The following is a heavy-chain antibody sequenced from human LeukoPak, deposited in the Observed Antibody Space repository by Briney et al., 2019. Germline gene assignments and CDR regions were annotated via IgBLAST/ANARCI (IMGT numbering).Heavy chain of an antibody. Sequence: GGSLRLSCAASGFTFSSYAMPWVRQAPGKGLEWVAVISYDGSNKYYADSVKGRFTISRDNSKNTLYLQMNSLRAEDTAVYYCARETTFKYYFDYWGQGTLVTVSS. V-gene: IGHV3-30-3*01. CDR3: ARETTFKYYFDY. CDR1: GFTFSSYA. CDR2: ISYDGSNK. D-gene: IGHD1-14*01. J-gene: IGHJ4*02.